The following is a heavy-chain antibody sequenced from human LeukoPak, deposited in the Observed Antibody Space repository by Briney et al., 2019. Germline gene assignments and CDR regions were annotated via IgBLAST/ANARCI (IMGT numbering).Heavy chain of an antibody. J-gene: IGHJ4*02. CDR3: AGGDRNGWYFDY. CDR1: GFRFDDHG. CDR2: INWNGAST. V-gene: IGHV3-20*04. Sequence: GGSLRLSCAASGFRFDDHGMSWVRQVPGKGLERVSGINWNGASTGYGDSVKGRFTISRDNAKNSLYLQMNSLRAEDTALYYCAGGDRNGWYFDYWGQGILVTVSS. D-gene: IGHD6-19*01.